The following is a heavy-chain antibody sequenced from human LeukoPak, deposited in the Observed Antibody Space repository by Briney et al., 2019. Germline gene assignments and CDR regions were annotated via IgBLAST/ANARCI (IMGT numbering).Heavy chain of an antibody. CDR3: AVSRITMVRGSNGLSDY. Sequence: WASVKVSCKASGYTFTSYYMHWVRQAPGQGLEWMGIINPSGGSTSYAQKFQGRVTITADKSTSTAYMELSSLRSEDTAVYYCAVSRITMVRGSNGLSDYWGQGTLVTVSS. J-gene: IGHJ4*02. V-gene: IGHV1-46*01. D-gene: IGHD3-10*01. CDR1: GYTFTSYY. CDR2: INPSGGST.